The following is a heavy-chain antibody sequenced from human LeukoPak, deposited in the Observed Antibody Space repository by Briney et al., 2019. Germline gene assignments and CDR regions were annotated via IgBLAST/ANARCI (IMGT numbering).Heavy chain of an antibody. CDR1: GDSISSGGYY. Sequence: KPSETLSLTCTVSGDSISSGGYYWSWIRQPPGKGLEWVGYIYQSGSTYYNPSLKSRVTISVDRSKNQFSLKLSSVTAADTAVYYCARSPVCSSTSCYENWFDPWGQGTLVTVSS. V-gene: IGHV4-30-2*01. D-gene: IGHD2-2*01. CDR2: IYQSGST. J-gene: IGHJ5*02. CDR3: ARSPVCSSTSCYENWFDP.